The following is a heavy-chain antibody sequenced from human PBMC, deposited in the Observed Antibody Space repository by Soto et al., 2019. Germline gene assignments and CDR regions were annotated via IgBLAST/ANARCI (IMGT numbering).Heavy chain of an antibody. J-gene: IGHJ4*02. Sequence: SETLSLTCAVSGGSTSSSNWWSWVRQPPGKGLEWIGEIYHSGSTNYNPSLKSRVTISVDKSKNQFSPKLSSVTAADTAVYYCARLALAAALTRDYWGQGTLVTSPQ. CDR3: ARLALAAALTRDY. CDR2: IYHSGST. D-gene: IGHD6-13*01. V-gene: IGHV4-4*02. CDR1: GGSTSSSNW.